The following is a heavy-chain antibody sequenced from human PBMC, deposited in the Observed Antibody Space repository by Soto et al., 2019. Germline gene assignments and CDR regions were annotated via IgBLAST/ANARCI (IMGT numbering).Heavy chain of an antibody. Sequence: QVQLVQSGAEVKEPGSSVKVPCKASGGGTWGDNVPTWVRGALDRGLEWMGGIIPKLGSANYAQKFQGRVTITADESTNSVYMELRSLRSDDTAVYYCARGGEGYNFGAVYWGQGTPVTVSS. D-gene: IGHD5-12*01. CDR1: GGGTWGDNV. CDR2: IIPKLGSA. CDR3: ARGGEGYNFGAVY. V-gene: IGHV1-69*01. J-gene: IGHJ4*02.